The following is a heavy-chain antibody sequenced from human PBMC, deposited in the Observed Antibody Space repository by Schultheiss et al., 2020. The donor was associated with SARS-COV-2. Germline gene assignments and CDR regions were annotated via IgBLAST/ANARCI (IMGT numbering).Heavy chain of an antibody. Sequence: SETLSLTCTVSGGSISSSSYYWSWIRQPPGKGLEWIGSIYHSGSTYYNPSLKSRVTISVDTSKNQFSLKLSSVTAADTAVYYCARAGKAVAGYYYYGMDVWGQGTTVTVSS. CDR1: GGSISSSSYY. V-gene: IGHV4-39*07. CDR2: IYHSGST. CDR3: ARAGKAVAGYYYYGMDV. D-gene: IGHD6-19*01. J-gene: IGHJ6*02.